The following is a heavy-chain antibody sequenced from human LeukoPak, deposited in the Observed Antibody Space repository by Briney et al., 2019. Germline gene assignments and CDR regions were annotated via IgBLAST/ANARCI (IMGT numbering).Heavy chain of an antibody. CDR1: GFTFDDYA. J-gene: IGHJ4*02. Sequence: GGSLRLSCAASGFTFDDYAMHWVRQAPGKGLEWVSGISWNSGSIGYADSVKGRFTISRDNAKNSLYLQMNSLRAEDTALYYCAKDPSSYYDILTGHYYFDYWGQGTLVTVSS. D-gene: IGHD3-9*01. V-gene: IGHV3-9*01. CDR3: AKDPSSYYDILTGHYYFDY. CDR2: ISWNSGSI.